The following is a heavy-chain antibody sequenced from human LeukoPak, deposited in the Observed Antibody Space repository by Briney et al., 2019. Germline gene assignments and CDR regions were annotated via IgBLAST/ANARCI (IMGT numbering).Heavy chain of an antibody. J-gene: IGHJ4*02. V-gene: IGHV3-30*03. CDR2: ISSDGSSD. CDR1: GFTFRNYG. Sequence: GETLRLSCAASGFTFRNYGMHWVRQAPGKGLEWVAHISSDGSSDYYADSVKGRFTISRDNSKNTLYLQMNSLRPEDTALYYCATRAYSYGSFDYWGQGTLVTVFS. CDR3: ATRAYSYGSFDY. D-gene: IGHD5-18*01.